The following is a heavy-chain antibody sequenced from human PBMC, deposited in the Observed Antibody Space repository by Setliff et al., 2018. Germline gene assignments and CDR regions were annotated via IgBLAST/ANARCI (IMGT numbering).Heavy chain of an antibody. J-gene: IGHJ4*02. CDR2: RYYTGTT. CDR1: GASISDSY. CDR3: ARHFYPPDFFAH. D-gene: IGHD3-3*01. V-gene: IGHV4-59*04. Sequence: SETLSLTCGVSGASISDSYWSWVRQSPGKGLEWIGTRYYTGTTFYNPSLESRVAVSLDASEKKFSLNLRSVTTADTAVYYCARHFYPPDFFAHWGQGLLVTVSS.